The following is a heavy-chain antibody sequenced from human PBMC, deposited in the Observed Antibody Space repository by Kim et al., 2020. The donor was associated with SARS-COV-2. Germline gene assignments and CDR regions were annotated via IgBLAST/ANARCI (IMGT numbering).Heavy chain of an antibody. Sequence: GGSLRLSCAASGFTFSSYAMSWVRQAPGKGLEWVSAISGSGGSTYYADSVKGRFTISRDNSKNTLYLQMNSLRAEDTAVYYCAATGGSGIYYFDYWGQGTLVTVSS. D-gene: IGHD3-16*01. CDR1: GFTFSSYA. CDR2: ISGSGGST. J-gene: IGHJ4*02. CDR3: AATGGSGIYYFDY. V-gene: IGHV3-23*01.